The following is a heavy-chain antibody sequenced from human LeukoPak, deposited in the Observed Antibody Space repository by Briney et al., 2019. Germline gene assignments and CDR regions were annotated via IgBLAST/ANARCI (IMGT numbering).Heavy chain of an antibody. CDR3: ARGAYYYYYMDV. J-gene: IGHJ6*03. Sequence: SETLSLTCTVSGGSISSYYWSWIRQPAGKGQEWIGRIYTSGSTNYNPSLKSRVTMSVDTSKNQFSLKLSSVTAADTTVYYCARGAYYYYYMDVWGKGTTVTVSS. CDR2: IYTSGST. CDR1: GGSISSYY. V-gene: IGHV4-4*07.